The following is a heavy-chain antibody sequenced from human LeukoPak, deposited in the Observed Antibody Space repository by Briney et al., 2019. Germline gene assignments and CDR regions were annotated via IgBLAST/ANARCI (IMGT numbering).Heavy chain of an antibody. Sequence: GASVKVSCKASGYTFTSYGISWVRQAPGQGLEWMGWISAYNGNTNYAQKLQGRVSMTTDSATDTVYLELRSLRSDDTAVYYCARVDYYDSSGYYHWGQGTLVTVSS. CDR3: ARVDYYDSSGYYH. J-gene: IGHJ5*02. CDR1: GYTFTSYG. V-gene: IGHV1-18*01. CDR2: ISAYNGNT. D-gene: IGHD3-22*01.